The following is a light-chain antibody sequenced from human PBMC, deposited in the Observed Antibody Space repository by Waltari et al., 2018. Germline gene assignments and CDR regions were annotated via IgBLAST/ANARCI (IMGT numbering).Light chain of an antibody. CDR1: STDIGFSNF. J-gene: IGLJ1*01. CDR3: SSYAGNYIYV. V-gene: IGLV2-8*01. CDR2: GSS. Sequence: QSALTQPPSASGSPGQSVTIPCTGTSTDIGFSNFVPCYQQHPGKAPTVPIFGSSTRPSGVPDRFSGSKSGNTASLTVSGLQAEDEADYYCSSYAGNYIYVFGTGTKVTVL.